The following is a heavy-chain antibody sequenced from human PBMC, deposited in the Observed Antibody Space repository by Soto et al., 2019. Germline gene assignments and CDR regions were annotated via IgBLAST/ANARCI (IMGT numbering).Heavy chain of an antibody. D-gene: IGHD3-22*01. CDR2: IIPIFGTA. CDR1: GGTFSSYA. V-gene: IGHV1-69*13. CDR3: ARKNYYDSSGYPINDAFDI. Sequence: GASVKVSCKASGGTFSSYAISWVRQAPGQRLEWMGGIIPIFGTANYAQKFQGRVTITADESTSTAYMELSSLRSEDTAVYYCARKNYYDSSGYPINDAFDIWGQGTMVTVSS. J-gene: IGHJ3*02.